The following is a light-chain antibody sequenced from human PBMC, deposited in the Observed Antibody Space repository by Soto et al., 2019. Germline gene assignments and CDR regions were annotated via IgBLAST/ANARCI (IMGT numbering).Light chain of an antibody. J-gene: IGKJ4*01. CDR2: DAS. Sequence: DIEMSQSPSSLSSSVGDRVNITCRASQDISNHLAWFQQKPWKAPKSLIYDASSLQSGVPSNFSGSASGTDFTLTISSLQPEDCATYYCQQYHNYPVTFGGGNKVEI. CDR1: QDISNH. V-gene: IGKV1-16*02. CDR3: QQYHNYPVT.